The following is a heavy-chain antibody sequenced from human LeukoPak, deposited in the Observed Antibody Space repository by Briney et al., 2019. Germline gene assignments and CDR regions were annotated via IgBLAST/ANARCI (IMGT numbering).Heavy chain of an antibody. D-gene: IGHD3-16*01. CDR2: MSSGGGST. CDR3: VKDLRVGGDY. Sequence: PGGSLRLSCSASGLTFSNYPMYWVRQAPGKGLEYVSGMSSGGGSTYYADSVKGRFTISRDNSKNTLYLQMSSLRAEDTAVYYCVKDLRVGGDYWGQGTLVTVSS. V-gene: IGHV3-64D*06. CDR1: GLTFSNYP. J-gene: IGHJ4*02.